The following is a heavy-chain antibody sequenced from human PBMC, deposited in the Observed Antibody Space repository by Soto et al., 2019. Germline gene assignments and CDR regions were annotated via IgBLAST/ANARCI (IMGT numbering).Heavy chain of an antibody. Sequence: GSLRLSCAASGFTFSSYAMSWVRQAPGKGLEWVSAISGSGGSTYYADSVNGRFPISRDHSKNTLYLQMNSLSAADTAVYYCARGTSFGEVIDGVPAATDRYAFDIWGEGTMVTVSS. CDR1: GFTFSSYA. J-gene: IGHJ3*02. V-gene: IGHV3-23*01. CDR2: ISGSGGST. CDR3: ARGTSFGEVIDGVPAATDRYAFDI. D-gene: IGHD2-2*01.